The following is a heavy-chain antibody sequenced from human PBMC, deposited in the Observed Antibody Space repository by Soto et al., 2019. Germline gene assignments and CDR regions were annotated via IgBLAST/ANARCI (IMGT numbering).Heavy chain of an antibody. CDR2: IYSGGST. CDR1: GFTVSSKY. D-gene: IGHD1-26*01. J-gene: IGHJ4*02. CDR3: ASLVGATYFDS. Sequence: EVQLAESGGGLVQPGGSLRLSCAASGFTVSSKYMSWVRQAPGKGVEWVSVIYSGGSTYYADSVKGRFTISRDNSKNTLYLQMNSLRVEDTAVYYCASLVGATYFDSWGQGTLVTVSS. V-gene: IGHV3-66*01.